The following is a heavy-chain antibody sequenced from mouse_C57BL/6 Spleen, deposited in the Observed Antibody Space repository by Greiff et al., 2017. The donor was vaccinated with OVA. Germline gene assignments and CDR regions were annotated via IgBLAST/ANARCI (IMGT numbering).Heavy chain of an antibody. Sequence: EVHLVESGGDLVKPGGSLKLSCAASGFTFSSYGMSWVRQTPDKRLEWVATISSGGSYTYYPDSVKGRFTISRDNAKNTLYLQMSSLKAEDTTMYYCTRPDSYYFDYWGQGTTLTVSS. CDR1: GFTFSSYG. D-gene: IGHD2-4*01. J-gene: IGHJ2*01. CDR3: TRPDSYYFDY. V-gene: IGHV5-6*01. CDR2: ISSGGSYT.